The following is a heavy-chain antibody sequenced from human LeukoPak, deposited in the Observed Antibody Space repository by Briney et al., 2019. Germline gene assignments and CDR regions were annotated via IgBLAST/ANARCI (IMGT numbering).Heavy chain of an antibody. CDR1: GGFFTDFG. V-gene: IGHV1-69*10. CDR3: AADSGDDYYYAMDV. Sequence: ASVKVSCKASGGFFTDFGLSWVRQAPGQGLEWMGGVIPALGVPNYAQKFQGRVTITADTHTSAAYMELSSLTSEDTAVYYCAADSGDDYYYAMDVWGQGTTVTVSS. J-gene: IGHJ6*02. CDR2: VIPALGVP. D-gene: IGHD1-26*01.